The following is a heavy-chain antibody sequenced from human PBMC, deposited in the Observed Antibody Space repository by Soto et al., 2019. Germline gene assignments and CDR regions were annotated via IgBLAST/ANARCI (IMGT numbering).Heavy chain of an antibody. V-gene: IGHV3-30*18. Sequence: QVQLVESGGGVVQPGRSLRLSCAASGFTFSSYGMHWVRQAPGKGLEWVAVISYDGSNKYYADSVKGRFTISRDNPKNTLHLQMNSLRAEDTAVYYCAKDGTVTTRGAFDIWGQGTMVTVSS. D-gene: IGHD4-4*01. CDR3: AKDGTVTTRGAFDI. J-gene: IGHJ3*02. CDR2: ISYDGSNK. CDR1: GFTFSSYG.